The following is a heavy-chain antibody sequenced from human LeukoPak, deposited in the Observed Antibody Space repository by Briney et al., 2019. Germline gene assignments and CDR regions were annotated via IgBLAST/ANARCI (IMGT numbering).Heavy chain of an antibody. CDR1: GYSVTELS. CDR2: VNREDAAP. Sequence: ASVKVSCKVSGYSVTELSMHWVRQAPGLGLEWVGGVNREDAAPVYAQQFQGRVTMTEDTSTDTAYVELSSLRSEDTDLYYCATLDSYYDNSGRPLLPDWGQGTLVTVSS. V-gene: IGHV1-24*01. CDR3: ATLDSYYDNSGRPLLPD. J-gene: IGHJ1*01. D-gene: IGHD3-22*01.